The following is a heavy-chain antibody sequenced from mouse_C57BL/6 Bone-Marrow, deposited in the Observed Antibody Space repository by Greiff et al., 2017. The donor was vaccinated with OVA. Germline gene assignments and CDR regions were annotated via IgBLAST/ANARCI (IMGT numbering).Heavy chain of an antibody. D-gene: IGHD1-1*01. CDR2: IDPSDSYT. CDR1: GYTFTSYW. Sequence: QVQLQQPGAELVRPGTSVKLSCKASGYTFTSYWMHWVKQRPGQGLEWIGVIDPSDSYTNYNQKFKGKATLTVDTSSSTAYMQLGSLTSEDSAVYYCARWRVLLRYDFDVWGTGTTVTVSS. J-gene: IGHJ1*03. V-gene: IGHV1-59*01. CDR3: ARWRVLLRYDFDV.